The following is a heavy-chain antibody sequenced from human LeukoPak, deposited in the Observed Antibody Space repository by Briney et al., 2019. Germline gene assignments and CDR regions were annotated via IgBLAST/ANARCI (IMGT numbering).Heavy chain of an antibody. D-gene: IGHD6-13*01. CDR3: AGGRYSSSWYQY. CDR1: GGTFSSYA. V-gene: IGHV1-69*01. Sequence: SVKVSCKASGGTFSSYAISWVRQAPGQGLEWMGGITPIFGTANYAQKFQGRVTITADESTSTAYMELSSLRSEDTAVYYCAGGRYSSSWYQYWGQGTLVTVSS. J-gene: IGHJ4*02. CDR2: ITPIFGTA.